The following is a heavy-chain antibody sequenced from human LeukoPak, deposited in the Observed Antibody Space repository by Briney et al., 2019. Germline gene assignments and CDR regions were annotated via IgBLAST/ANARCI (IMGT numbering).Heavy chain of an antibody. CDR1: RFTFSTYA. V-gene: IGHV3-23*01. CDR3: AKVTSSWNYFDY. CDR2: FSGSGGRT. J-gene: IGHJ4*02. D-gene: IGHD6-13*01. Sequence: GGSLRLSCAASRFTFSTYAMSWVRQAPGKGLEWGSTFSGSGGRTYYAYSVKGRFTISRDNSKNTLYLQMNSLRAEDTAVYYCAKVTSSWNYFDYWGQGAPVTVSS.